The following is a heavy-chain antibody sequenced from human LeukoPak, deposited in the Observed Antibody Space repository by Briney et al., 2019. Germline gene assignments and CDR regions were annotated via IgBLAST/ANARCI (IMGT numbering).Heavy chain of an antibody. D-gene: IGHD2-2*01. CDR2: ISGSSGSA. J-gene: IGHJ4*02. CDR1: GFTFSRFA. Sequence: GGSLRLSCASSGFTFSRFAMSWVRHASGRGLEGVSAISGSSGSAYYGDSVKGRFTISRDKSKNTLYLQMNSLRAEDMAVYYCAKLYCSSTSCSYDYWGQGTLVTVSS. CDR3: AKLYCSSTSCSYDY. V-gene: IGHV3-23*01.